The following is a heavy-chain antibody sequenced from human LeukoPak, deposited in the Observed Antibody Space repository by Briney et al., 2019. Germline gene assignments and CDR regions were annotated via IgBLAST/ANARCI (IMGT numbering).Heavy chain of an antibody. J-gene: IGHJ4*02. V-gene: IGHV1-18*01. D-gene: IGHD2-15*01. CDR2: ISAYNGNT. CDR1: GYTFTSYG. Sequence: GASVKVSCKASGYTFTSYGISWVRQAPGQGLEWMGWISAYNGNTNYAQKLQGRVTMTTDTSTSTAYMELRSLRSDDTAVYYCARASDNVVVVAAPEIDYWGQGTLVTVSS. CDR3: ARASDNVVVVAAPEIDY.